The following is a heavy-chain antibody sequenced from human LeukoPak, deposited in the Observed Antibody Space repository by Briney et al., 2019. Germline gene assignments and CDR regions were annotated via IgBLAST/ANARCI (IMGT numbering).Heavy chain of an antibody. Sequence: GGSLRLSCAASGFTFSSYAMSWVRQAPGKGLEWVSSISSSSHYIYYADSMKGRFTISRDNAKNSLYLQMNSLRSEDTAVYYCARAYTSMFNYYYYMDVWGKGTTVTVSS. CDR1: GFTFSSYA. CDR2: ISSSSHYI. D-gene: IGHD5-18*01. V-gene: IGHV3-21*01. CDR3: ARAYTSMFNYYYYMDV. J-gene: IGHJ6*03.